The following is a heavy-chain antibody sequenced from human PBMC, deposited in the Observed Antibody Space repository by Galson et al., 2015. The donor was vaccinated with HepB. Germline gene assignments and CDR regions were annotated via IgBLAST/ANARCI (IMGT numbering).Heavy chain of an antibody. Sequence: SVKVSCKASGYTFTSYAMHWVRQAPGQRLEWMGWINAGNGNTKYSQKFQGRVTITRDTSASTAYMELSSLRSEDTAVYYCARDGEYGGYREAFDIWGQGTMVTVSS. CDR1: GYTFTSYA. D-gene: IGHD5-12*01. V-gene: IGHV1-3*01. CDR3: ARDGEYGGYREAFDI. J-gene: IGHJ3*02. CDR2: INAGNGNT.